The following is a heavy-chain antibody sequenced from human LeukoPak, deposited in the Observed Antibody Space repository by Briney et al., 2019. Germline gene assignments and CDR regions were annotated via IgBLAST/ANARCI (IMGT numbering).Heavy chain of an antibody. J-gene: IGHJ4*02. CDR1: GYSVTRGFY. CDR2: IFHTGFT. Sequence: PSGTLSLTCNVSGYSVTRGFYWAWIRQPPGKGLEWIASIFHTGFTYHSPSLKSRVTMSVDTSKNQFSLNLSSVTAADTAVYFCARDLNLRRFDFWGQGALVTVSS. CDR3: ARDLNLRRFDF. D-gene: IGHD1-14*01. V-gene: IGHV4-38-2*02.